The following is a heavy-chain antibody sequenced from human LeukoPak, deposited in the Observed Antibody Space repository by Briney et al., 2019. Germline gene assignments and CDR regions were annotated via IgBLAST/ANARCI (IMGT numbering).Heavy chain of an antibody. J-gene: IGHJ4*02. CDR3: ATIKRGYIFGYFDF. CDR2: MLDTVTT. D-gene: IGHD5-18*01. V-gene: IGHV4-59*11. CDR1: GASMNTHY. Sequence: SETLSLTCAVSGASMNTHYWSWIRQPPGKGLEWIGYMLDTVTTKDNPSLKSRFTLSADTSKNQFSLRLTSVTAADTAVYYCATIKRGYIFGYFDFWGQGIPVTVSS.